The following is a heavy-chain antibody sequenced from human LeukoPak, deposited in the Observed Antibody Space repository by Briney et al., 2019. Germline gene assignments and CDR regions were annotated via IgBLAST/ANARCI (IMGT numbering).Heavy chain of an antibody. J-gene: IGHJ4*02. Sequence: PGRSLRLSCAASGFTFDDYAMHWVRQAPGKGLEWVSAISGSGGSTYYADSVKGRFTISRDNSKNTLYLQMNSLRAEDTAVYYCAKVGLYCSGGSCYPSYFDYWGQGTLVTVSS. D-gene: IGHD2-15*01. V-gene: IGHV3-23*01. CDR3: AKVGLYCSGGSCYPSYFDY. CDR2: ISGSGGST. CDR1: GFTFDDYA.